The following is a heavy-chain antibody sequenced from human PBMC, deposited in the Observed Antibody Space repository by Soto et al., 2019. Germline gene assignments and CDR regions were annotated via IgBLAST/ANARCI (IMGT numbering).Heavy chain of an antibody. J-gene: IGHJ6*02. CDR1: GFTFSSYT. CDR3: AKELTVSYHLSYFPMVV. V-gene: IGHV3-23*01. Sequence: PGGSLRLSCAASGFTFSSYTINWVRQAPGKGLEWVSAISGTGDNTYYADSVRGRFTISRDNSRNTLSLQMNFLRAEDTAVYYCAKELTVSYHLSYFPMVVWGQGATVTVSS. CDR2: ISGTGDNT. D-gene: IGHD1-26*01.